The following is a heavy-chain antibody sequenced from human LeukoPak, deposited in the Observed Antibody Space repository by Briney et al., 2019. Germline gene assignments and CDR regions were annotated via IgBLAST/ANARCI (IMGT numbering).Heavy chain of an antibody. Sequence: SETLSLTCTVSGGSISSYYWSWIRQPAGKGLEWIGRIYTSGSTNYNPSLKSRVTMSVDTSKNQFSLKLSSVTAADTAVYYCARDLSIAAAGAFGYFDYWGQGTLVTVSS. CDR1: GGSISSYY. V-gene: IGHV4-4*07. CDR3: ARDLSIAAAGAFGYFDY. CDR2: IYTSGST. D-gene: IGHD6-13*01. J-gene: IGHJ4*02.